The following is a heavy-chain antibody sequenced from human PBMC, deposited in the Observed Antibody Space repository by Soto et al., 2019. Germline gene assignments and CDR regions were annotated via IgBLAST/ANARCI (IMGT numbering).Heavy chain of an antibody. CDR2: INSDGSVS. D-gene: IGHD2-15*01. V-gene: IGHV3-74*02. J-gene: IGHJ6*03. Sequence: EVQLVESGGGLVQPGGSLRLSCAASGFTFSNYWMYWVRQAPGKGLEWVSRINSDGSVSSYADSVKGRLTISRDNVKNTLELQMDSLRAEDTAVYYCARGDCVGGTCYSLAGSCYYYMDVWGKGTTVTVFS. CDR1: GFTFSNYW. CDR3: ARGDCVGGTCYSLAGSCYYYMDV.